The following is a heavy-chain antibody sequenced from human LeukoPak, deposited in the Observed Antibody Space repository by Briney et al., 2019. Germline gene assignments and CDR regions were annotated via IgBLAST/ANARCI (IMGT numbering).Heavy chain of an antibody. J-gene: IGHJ4*02. CDR2: LSYDGSHK. V-gene: IGHV3-30*18. CDR3: AKDLRDSRFLPRRYCSGGSCYQGIDY. CDR1: GFTFSSYG. Sequence: PGGSLRLSCAASGFTFSSYGIHWVRQAPGKGLEWVAVLSYDGSHKYYADSVKGRFTISRDNSKNTLYLQMNSLRAEDTAVYYCAKDLRDSRFLPRRYCSGGSCYQGIDYWGQGTLVTVSS. D-gene: IGHD2-15*01.